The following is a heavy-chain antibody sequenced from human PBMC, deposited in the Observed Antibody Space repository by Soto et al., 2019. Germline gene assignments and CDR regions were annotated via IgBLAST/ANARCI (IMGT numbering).Heavy chain of an antibody. V-gene: IGHV3-33*01. CDR2: IWYDGSNK. Sequence: GGSLRLSCAASGFTFSSYGMHWVRQAPGKGLEWVAVIWYDGSNKYYADSVKGRFTISRDNSKNTLYLQMNSLRAEDTAVYYCARDVLVELERGDGMDVWGQGTTVTVSS. J-gene: IGHJ6*02. CDR1: GFTFSSYG. D-gene: IGHD1-1*01. CDR3: ARDVLVELERGDGMDV.